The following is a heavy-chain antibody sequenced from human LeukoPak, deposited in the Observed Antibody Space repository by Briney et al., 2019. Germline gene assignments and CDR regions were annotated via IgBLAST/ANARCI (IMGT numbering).Heavy chain of an antibody. J-gene: IGHJ4*02. CDR2: IRYDGSNK. CDR3: AKDPTVTMGPHYFDY. V-gene: IGHV3-30*02. D-gene: IGHD4-17*01. CDR1: GFTFSSYG. Sequence: GGSLRLSCAASGFTFSSYGMHWVRQAPGKGLEWVAFIRYDGSNKYYADSVKGRFTISRDNPKNTLYLQMNSLRAEDTAVYYCAKDPTVTMGPHYFDYWGQGTLVTVSS.